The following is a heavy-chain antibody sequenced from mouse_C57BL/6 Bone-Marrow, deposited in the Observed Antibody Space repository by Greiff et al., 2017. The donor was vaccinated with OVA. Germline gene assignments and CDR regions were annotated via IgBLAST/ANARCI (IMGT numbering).Heavy chain of an antibody. CDR3: ARSGYYWYFDV. CDR2: IYPGDGDT. CDR1: GYAFSSYW. V-gene: IGHV1-80*01. J-gene: IGHJ1*03. D-gene: IGHD3-1*01. Sequence: QVQLQQSGAELVKPGASVKISCKASGYAFSSYWMNWVKQRPGQGLEWIGQIYPGDGDTNYNGKFKGKATLTADKSSSTAYMQLSSLTSEDSAVYFCARSGYYWYFDVWGTGTTVTVSS.